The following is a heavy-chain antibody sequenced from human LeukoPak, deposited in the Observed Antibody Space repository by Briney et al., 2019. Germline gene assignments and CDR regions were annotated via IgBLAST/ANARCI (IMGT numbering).Heavy chain of an antibody. CDR1: GYTFTGYY. J-gene: IGHJ4*02. D-gene: IGHD7-27*01. CDR2: INPNSGGT. Sequence: ASVKVSCKASGYTFTGYYMHWVRQAPGQRLEWMGWINPNSGGTNYAQKFQGRVTMTRDTSISTAFMELTSLRSEDTAVYYCARGPPNWGFDFWGQGALVTVSS. CDR3: ARGPPNWGFDF. V-gene: IGHV1-2*02.